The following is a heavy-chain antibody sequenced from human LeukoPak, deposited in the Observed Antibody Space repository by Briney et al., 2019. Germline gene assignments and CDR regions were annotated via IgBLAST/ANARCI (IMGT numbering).Heavy chain of an antibody. CDR3: ARRGVIAAAGTDAFDI. V-gene: IGHV4-4*09. CDR2: IYRGETT. J-gene: IGHJ3*02. CDR1: GGSINNYW. Sequence: PSETLSLTCSVSGGSINNYWWSWIRQPPGKGLEWIGYIYRGETTNYNPSLKSRVTLSVDTSKNQFSLKLSSVTAADTAVYYCARRGVIAAAGTDAFDIWGQGTMVTVSS. D-gene: IGHD6-13*01.